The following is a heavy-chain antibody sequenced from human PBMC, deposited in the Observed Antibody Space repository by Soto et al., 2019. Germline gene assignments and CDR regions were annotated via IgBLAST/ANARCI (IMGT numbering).Heavy chain of an antibody. J-gene: IGHJ6*02. CDR3: ARGLAGYYYGSGSYYNRDYYYGMDV. V-gene: IGHV4-34*01. CDR2: INHSGST. D-gene: IGHD3-10*01. Sequence: PSETLSLTCAVYGGSFSGYYWSWIRQPPGKGLEWIGEINHSGSTNYNPSLKSRVTISVDTSKNQFSLKLSSVTAADTAVYYCARGLAGYYYGSGSYYNRDYYYGMDVWGQGTTVTVSS. CDR1: GGSFSGYY.